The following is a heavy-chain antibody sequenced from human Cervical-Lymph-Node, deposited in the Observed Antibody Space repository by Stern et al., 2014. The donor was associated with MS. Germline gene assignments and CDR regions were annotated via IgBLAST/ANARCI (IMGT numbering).Heavy chain of an antibody. V-gene: IGHV3-7*03. D-gene: IGHD5-18*01. CDR1: GFEFSKYW. Sequence: EDQLVESGGGLVQPGGSLRLSCAASGFEFSKYWMAWVRLAPGKGLEWVANIKDDGSEQYHVDSVKGRFTISRDNAKNTVYLQMDSLRVDDTAVYYCARDSGYINGYSQYWGQGVLVTVSS. CDR3: ARDSGYINGYSQY. J-gene: IGHJ4*02. CDR2: IKDDGSEQ.